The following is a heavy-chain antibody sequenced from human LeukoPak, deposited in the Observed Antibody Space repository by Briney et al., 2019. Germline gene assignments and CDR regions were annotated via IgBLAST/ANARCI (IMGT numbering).Heavy chain of an antibody. CDR2: IYSGGST. J-gene: IGHJ4*02. CDR1: GFTFSSNY. Sequence: GGSLRLSCAASGFTFSSNYMSWVRQAPGKGLEWVSVIYSGGSTYYADSVKGRFTISRDNAKNSLYLQMNSLRDDDTAVYYCARGMVVAARDYWGQGTLVTVSS. CDR3: ARGMVVAARDY. V-gene: IGHV3-53*01. D-gene: IGHD2-15*01.